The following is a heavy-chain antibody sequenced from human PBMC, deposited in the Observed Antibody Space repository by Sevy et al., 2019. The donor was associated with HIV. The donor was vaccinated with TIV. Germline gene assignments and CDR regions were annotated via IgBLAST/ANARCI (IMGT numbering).Heavy chain of an antibody. D-gene: IGHD6-25*01. Sequence: GRSLRLSCAASGFTFSSYDMSWVRQAPGKGLEWVSVISGSGVSTYYADSVKGRFTISRDNSKNTLYLQLNSLRAEDTAVYYCAKSMGGFDAFDIWGQGTMVTVSS. CDR1: GFTFSSYD. J-gene: IGHJ3*02. V-gene: IGHV3-23*01. CDR2: ISGSGVST. CDR3: AKSMGGFDAFDI.